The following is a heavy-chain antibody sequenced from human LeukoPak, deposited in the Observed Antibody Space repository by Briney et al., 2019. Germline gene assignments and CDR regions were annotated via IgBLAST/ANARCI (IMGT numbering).Heavy chain of an antibody. CDR2: IYTSGGT. Sequence: SQTLSLTCTVSGGSITNLDYYWTWIRQPAGKRLEWIGRIYTSGGTNYNPSLKSRVTMSVDRSKNQFSLKLSSVTAADTAVYYCARGGVEMATITLYYFDYWGQGTLVTVSS. J-gene: IGHJ4*02. CDR3: ARGGVEMATITLYYFDY. D-gene: IGHD5-24*01. V-gene: IGHV4-61*02. CDR1: GGSITNLDYY.